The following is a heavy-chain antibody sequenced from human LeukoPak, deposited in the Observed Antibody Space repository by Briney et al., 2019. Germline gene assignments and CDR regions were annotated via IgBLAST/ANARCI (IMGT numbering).Heavy chain of an antibody. CDR3: AREGAIFGVVISPHGMDV. D-gene: IGHD3-3*01. CDR1: LGSFSGYY. CDR2: INHSGST. V-gene: IGHV4-34*01. Sequence: SETLSLTRAVYLGSFSGYYWSWIRQPPGRGLEWIGEINHSGSTKYKLSLQSGVTISVDTSKNQFTLKLSSVTAADTAVYYCAREGAIFGVVISPHGMDVWGQGTTVTVSS. J-gene: IGHJ6*02.